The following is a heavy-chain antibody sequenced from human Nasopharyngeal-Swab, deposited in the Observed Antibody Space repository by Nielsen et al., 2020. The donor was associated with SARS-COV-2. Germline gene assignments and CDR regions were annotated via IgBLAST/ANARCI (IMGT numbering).Heavy chain of an antibody. D-gene: IGHD2-2*01. CDR1: GGSFSAYY. CDR2: INHSGGT. J-gene: IGHJ6*03. V-gene: IGHV4-34*01. CDR3: ARGLSGIVPAPILGLGPYYSYYYMDV. Sequence: GSLRLSCADSGGSFSAYYWGWIRQPPGKGLEWIGEINHSGGTNYNPSLKSRVTISVDTSKNQFSLKLSSVTAADTAVYYCARGLSGIVPAPILGLGPYYSYYYMDVWGKGTTVTVSS.